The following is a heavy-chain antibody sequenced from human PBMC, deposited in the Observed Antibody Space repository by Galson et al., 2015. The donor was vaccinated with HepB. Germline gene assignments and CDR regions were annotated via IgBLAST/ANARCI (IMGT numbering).Heavy chain of an antibody. J-gene: IGHJ3*02. CDR3: ARDHHTEGSDAFDI. V-gene: IGHV1-69*13. CDR2: IIPIFGTA. D-gene: IGHD4-17*01. Sequence: SVKVSCKASGGTFSSYAISWVRQAPGQGLEWMGGIIPIFGTANYAQKFQGRVTITADESTSTAYMELSSLRSEDTAVYYCARDHHTEGSDAFDIWGQGTMVTVSS. CDR1: GGTFSSYA.